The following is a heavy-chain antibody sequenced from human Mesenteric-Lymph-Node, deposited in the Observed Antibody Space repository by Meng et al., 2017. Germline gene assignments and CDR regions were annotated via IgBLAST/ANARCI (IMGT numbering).Heavy chain of an antibody. J-gene: IGHJ6*02. CDR2: ISGSGEDT. V-gene: IGHV3-23*01. CDR3: ASGRRGYSYGYTHYYYYGMNV. CDR1: GFTFSNWA. D-gene: IGHD5-18*01. Sequence: GESLKISCVASGFTFSNWAMSWVRQTPVKGLEWVSAISGSGEDTYYGDSVKGRFTISRDNSKNTLYLQMNSLRAEDTAVYYCASGRRGYSYGYTHYYYYGMNVWAKGPRSPSP.